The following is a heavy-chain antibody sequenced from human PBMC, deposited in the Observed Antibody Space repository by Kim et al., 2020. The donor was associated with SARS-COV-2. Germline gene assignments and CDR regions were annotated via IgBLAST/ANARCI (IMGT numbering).Heavy chain of an antibody. CDR3: AREADYGSGRMDV. D-gene: IGHD3-10*01. J-gene: IGHJ6*02. V-gene: IGHV4-59*01. Sequence: NPSLKSRVTISVDTSKNQFSLKRSSVTAADTAVYYCAREADYGSGRMDVWGQGTTVTVSS.